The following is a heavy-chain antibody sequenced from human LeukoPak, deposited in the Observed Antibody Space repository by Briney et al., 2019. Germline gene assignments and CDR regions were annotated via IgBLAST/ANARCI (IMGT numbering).Heavy chain of an antibody. CDR1: GFTFSSYA. CDR2: ISYDGSNK. CDR3: ARDDGITMIGAIDY. Sequence: QPGRSLRFSCAASGFTFSSYAMHWVRQAPGKGLEWVAVISYDGSNKYYADSVKGRFTISRDNSKNTLYLQMNSLRAEDTAVYYCARDDGITMIGAIDYWGQGTLVTVSS. V-gene: IGHV3-30-3*01. J-gene: IGHJ4*02. D-gene: IGHD3-22*01.